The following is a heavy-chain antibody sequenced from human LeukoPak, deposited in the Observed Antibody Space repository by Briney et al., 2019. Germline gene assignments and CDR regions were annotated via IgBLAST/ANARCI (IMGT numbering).Heavy chain of an antibody. D-gene: IGHD3-22*01. Sequence: GSLRLSCAASGFTFSSYSMNWVRQAPGKGLEWVSYISSSSSTIYYADSVKGRFTISRDNAKNSLYLQMNSLRAEDTAVYYCASARRFYYYDSSGFDYWGQGTLVTVSS. CDR2: ISSSSSTI. V-gene: IGHV3-48*01. CDR1: GFTFSSYS. J-gene: IGHJ4*02. CDR3: ASARRFYYYDSSGFDY.